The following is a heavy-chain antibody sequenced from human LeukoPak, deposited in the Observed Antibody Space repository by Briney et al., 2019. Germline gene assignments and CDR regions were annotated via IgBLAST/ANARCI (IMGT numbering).Heavy chain of an antibody. CDR1: GFTVSNKY. D-gene: IGHD3-10*01. J-gene: IGHJ4*02. V-gene: IGHV3-53*05. Sequence: GGSLRLSCAASGFTVSNKYMTWVRQAPGKGLEWVSLIYSDGRTYYADSVKGRFTISRDNSKNTLYLQMNSLRAEDTAVYYCAKDRVGSGRYFDYWGQGTLVTVSS. CDR2: IYSDGRT. CDR3: AKDRVGSGRYFDY.